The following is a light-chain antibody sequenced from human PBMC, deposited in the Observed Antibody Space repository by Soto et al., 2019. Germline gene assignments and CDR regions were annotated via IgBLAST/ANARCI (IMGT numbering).Light chain of an antibody. CDR2: HTS. J-gene: IGLJ2*01. CDR1: TGAVTSGHF. Sequence: QAVVTQEPSLTVSPGGTVTLTCGSSTGAVTSGHFPYWFQQKPDQAPRTLISHTSNKHSWTPARFSGSLLGGKAALTLSGAQPEDEADYYCLLSYVDARAAVFGGGTKLTVL. CDR3: LLSYVDARAAV. V-gene: IGLV7-46*01.